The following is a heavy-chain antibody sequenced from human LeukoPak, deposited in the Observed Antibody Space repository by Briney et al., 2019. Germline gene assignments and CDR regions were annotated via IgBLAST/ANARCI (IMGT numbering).Heavy chain of an antibody. CDR2: ISAYNGNT. J-gene: IGHJ6*02. D-gene: IGHD3-3*01. CDR3: ARSALRFLEWLSNYYYYGMDV. Sequence: GASVKVSCKASGYTFTSYGISWVRQAPGQGLEWMGWISAYNGNTNYAQKLQGRVTMTTDTSTSTAYMELRSLRSDDTAVYYCARSALRFLEWLSNYYYYGMDVWGQGTTVTVSS. CDR1: GYTFTSYG. V-gene: IGHV1-18*01.